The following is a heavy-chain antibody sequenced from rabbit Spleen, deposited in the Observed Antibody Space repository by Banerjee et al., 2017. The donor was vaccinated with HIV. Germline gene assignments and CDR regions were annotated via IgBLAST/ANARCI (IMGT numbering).Heavy chain of an antibody. CDR3: VRDRANIGGDYGPYYFDL. CDR2: IDPLFGNT. J-gene: IGHJ4*01. D-gene: IGHD2-1*01. Sequence: QEQLVESGGGLVQPEGSLTLTCKASGFDFSGYGMSWVRQAPGKGLEWIGYIDPLFGNTYYASWVNGRFTISSHNAQNTLYLQLNSLTAADTATYFCVRDRANIGGDYGPYYFDLWGPGTLVTVS. CDR1: GFDFSGYG. V-gene: IGHV1S47*01.